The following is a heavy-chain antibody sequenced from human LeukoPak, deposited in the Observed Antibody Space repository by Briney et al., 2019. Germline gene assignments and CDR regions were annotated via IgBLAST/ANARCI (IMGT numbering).Heavy chain of an antibody. Sequence: GGSLRLSCAASGFSFRNSWMSWVRQAPGKGLEWVANIRQDGNEIYYMDSVKGRFTISRDNAKKSLYLQMNSLRAEDTALYYCAKAGGSWNYYYGMDVWGQGTTVTVSS. CDR3: AKAGGSWNYYYGMDV. J-gene: IGHJ6*02. CDR1: GFSFRNSW. D-gene: IGHD1-26*01. CDR2: IRQDGNEI. V-gene: IGHV3-7*03.